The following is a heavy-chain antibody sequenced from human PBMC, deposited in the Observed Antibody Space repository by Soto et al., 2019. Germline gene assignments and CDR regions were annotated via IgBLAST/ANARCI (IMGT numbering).Heavy chain of an antibody. J-gene: IGHJ5*02. CDR3: ARTALGWFDP. CDR1: GGSISSYY. Sequence: SETLSLTCSVSGGSISSYYWSWIRQPPGKGLEWIGYIFYSGRSGSTNYNPSLKSRVTISVDTSKNQFSLKLSSVTAAHTAVYYCARTALGWFDPWGQGTLVTVSS. D-gene: IGHD2-21*02. CDR2: IFYSGRSGST. V-gene: IGHV4-59*01.